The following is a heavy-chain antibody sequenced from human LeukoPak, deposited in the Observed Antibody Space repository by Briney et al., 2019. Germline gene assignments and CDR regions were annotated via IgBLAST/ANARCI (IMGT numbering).Heavy chain of an antibody. V-gene: IGHV3-64D*06. CDR2: MSSNGGST. Sequence: PGGSLRLSCSASGFTFSSYAMHWVRQAPGKGLEYVSAMSSNGGSTYYADSVKGRFTISRDNSKNTLYLQMSSLRAEDTAVYYCVKDSDRWEPDYDSSGYSSLGGQGTLVTVSS. J-gene: IGHJ4*02. CDR3: VKDSDRWEPDYDSSGYSSL. CDR1: GFTFSSYA. D-gene: IGHD3-22*01.